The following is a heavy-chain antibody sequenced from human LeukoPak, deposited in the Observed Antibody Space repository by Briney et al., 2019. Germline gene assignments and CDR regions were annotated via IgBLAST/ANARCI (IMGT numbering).Heavy chain of an antibody. CDR1: GGSISSGDYY. CDR3: ARDGYSAGLYY. D-gene: IGHD6-13*01. CDR2: IYYSGST. V-gene: IGHV4-30-4*08. J-gene: IGHJ4*02. Sequence: SETLSLTCTVSGGSISSGDYYWSWIRQPPGKGLEWIGYIYYSGSTYYNPSLKSRVTISVDTSNNQFALKLSSVTAADTAVYYCARDGYSAGLYYWGQGTLVTVSS.